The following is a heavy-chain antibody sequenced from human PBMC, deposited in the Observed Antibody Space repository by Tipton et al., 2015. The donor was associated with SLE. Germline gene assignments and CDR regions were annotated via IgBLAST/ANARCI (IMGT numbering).Heavy chain of an antibody. J-gene: IGHJ6*02. D-gene: IGHD2-15*01. CDR2: FHSSGIL. Sequence: TLSLTCTVSGGSIIGYYWTWVRQPAGKGLEWIGHFHSSGILNYNPSLKSRVTMSGDTSKNQLSLKLNSVTAADTAVYYCARTAALAAIMMDVWGQGTTVTVSS. CDR3: ARTAALAAIMMDV. V-gene: IGHV4-4*07. CDR1: GGSIIGYY.